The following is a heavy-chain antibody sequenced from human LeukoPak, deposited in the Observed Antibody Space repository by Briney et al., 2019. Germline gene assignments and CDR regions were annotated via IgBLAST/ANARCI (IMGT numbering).Heavy chain of an antibody. CDR2: VSNDGSST. CDR1: GFTVSSSF. Sequence: GGSLRLSCVGSGFTVSSSFMSCVRQAPGKGLVWVSRVSNDGSSTAYADSVRGRFTISRDNAKNTLYLQMNSLRAEDTAVYYCVGAAADTTPRPWGQGTLVTVSS. V-gene: IGHV3-74*01. J-gene: IGHJ4*02. D-gene: IGHD6-13*01. CDR3: VGAAADTTPRP.